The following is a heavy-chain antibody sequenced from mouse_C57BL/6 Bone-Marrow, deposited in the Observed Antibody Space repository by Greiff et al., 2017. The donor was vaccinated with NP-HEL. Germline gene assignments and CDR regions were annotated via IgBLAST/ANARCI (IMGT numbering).Heavy chain of an antibody. CDR3: ARGVWNYYGSSLDY. CDR2: IYPSDSET. J-gene: IGHJ2*01. D-gene: IGHD1-1*01. V-gene: IGHV1-61*01. Sequence: VQLQQPGAELVRPGSSVKLSCKASGYTFTSYWMDWVKQRPGQGLEWIGNIYPSDSETHYNQKFKDKATLTVDKSSSTAYMQLSSLTSEDSAVYYCARGVWNYYGSSLDYWGQGTTLTVSS. CDR1: GYTFTSYW.